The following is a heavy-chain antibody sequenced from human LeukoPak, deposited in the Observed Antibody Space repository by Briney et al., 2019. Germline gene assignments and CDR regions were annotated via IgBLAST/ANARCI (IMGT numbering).Heavy chain of an antibody. Sequence: GGSLRLSCAASGFTFSSYSMNWVRQAPGKGLEWVSSISSSSSYIYYADSVKGRFTISRDNAKNSLYLQMNSLRAEDTAVFYCAKDYYDSSGYDSPRFDYWGQGTLLTVSS. J-gene: IGHJ4*02. D-gene: IGHD3-22*01. CDR1: GFTFSSYS. CDR3: AKDYYDSSGYDSPRFDY. CDR2: ISSSSSYI. V-gene: IGHV3-21*01.